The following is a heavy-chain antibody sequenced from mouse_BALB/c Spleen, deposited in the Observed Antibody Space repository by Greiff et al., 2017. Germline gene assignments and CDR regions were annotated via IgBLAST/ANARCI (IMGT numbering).Heavy chain of an antibody. CDR1: GFNIKDTY. CDR2: IDPANGNT. CDR3: ARTVVAKDYYAMDY. Sequence: VQLQQSGAELVKPGASVKLSCTASGFNIKDTYMHWVKQRPEQGLEWIGRIDPANGNTKYDPKFQGKATITADTSSNTAYLQLSSLTSEDNAVYYCARTVVAKDYYAMDYWGQGTSVTVSS. J-gene: IGHJ4*01. D-gene: IGHD1-1*01. V-gene: IGHV14-3*02.